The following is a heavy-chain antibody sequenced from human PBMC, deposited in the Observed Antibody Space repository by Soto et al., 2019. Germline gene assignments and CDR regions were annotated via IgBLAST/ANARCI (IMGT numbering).Heavy chain of an antibody. Sequence: EVQLLESGGGLVQPGGSLRLSCAASGFTFSTYAMSWVRQAPGKGLWWVSAISGSVASTYYADSVKGRFTISRDNSKDTLYLQMNSLRAEDTAVYYCAKDGAATPLNLRYNKHDYWGQGTLVTVSS. CDR1: GFTFSTYA. V-gene: IGHV3-23*01. D-gene: IGHD2-15*01. CDR3: AKDGAATPLNLRYNKHDY. J-gene: IGHJ4*02. CDR2: ISGSVAST.